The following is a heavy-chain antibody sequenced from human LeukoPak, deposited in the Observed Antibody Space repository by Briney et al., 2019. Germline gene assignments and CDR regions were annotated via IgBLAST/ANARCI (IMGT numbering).Heavy chain of an antibody. Sequence: GGSLRLSCAASGFTFSIYWMHWVRHAPGKGLVWVSRINSDGSSTIYADSVKGRFTISRDNAKNTVYLQMNSLRADDTAVYYCAREVIIAATPSLDYWGQGTLVTVSS. CDR1: GFTFSIYW. CDR2: INSDGSST. D-gene: IGHD2-15*01. V-gene: IGHV3-74*01. J-gene: IGHJ4*02. CDR3: AREVIIAATPSLDY.